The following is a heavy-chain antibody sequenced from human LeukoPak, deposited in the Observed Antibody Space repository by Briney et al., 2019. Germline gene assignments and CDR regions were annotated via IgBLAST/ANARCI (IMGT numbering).Heavy chain of an antibody. J-gene: IGHJ6*03. Sequence: PSETLSLTCTVSGGSISRYYWSWTRQPAGKGLEWIGRVYTSGSTTYNPSLKSRVTISVDTSKNQFSLKLSSVTAADTAVYYCARGRRDTAMIIYYYSYYMDVWGKGTTVTISS. D-gene: IGHD5-18*01. CDR2: VYTSGST. CDR1: GGSISRYY. V-gene: IGHV4-4*07. CDR3: ARGRRDTAMIIYYYSYYMDV.